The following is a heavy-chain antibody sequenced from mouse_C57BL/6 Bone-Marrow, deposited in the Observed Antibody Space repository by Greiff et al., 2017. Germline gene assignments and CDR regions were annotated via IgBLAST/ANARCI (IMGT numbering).Heavy chain of an antibody. Sequence: QVQLQQPGAELVKPGASVKMSCKASGYPFTSYWLTWVKQRPGQGLEWIGDIYPGSGSTNYNEKFKSKATVTVDTSSSTAYMQLSSLTSEDSAVYYCARGWPYWYFDVWGTGTTVTVSS. CDR2: IYPGSGST. CDR1: GYPFTSYW. V-gene: IGHV1-55*01. CDR3: ARGWPYWYFDV. J-gene: IGHJ1*03. D-gene: IGHD2-3*01.